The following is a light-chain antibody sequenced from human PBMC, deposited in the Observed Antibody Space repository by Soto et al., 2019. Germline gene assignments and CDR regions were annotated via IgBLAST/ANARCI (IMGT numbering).Light chain of an antibody. CDR2: GAS. CDR3: PQYGSSPPMYT. J-gene: IGKJ2*01. V-gene: IGKV3-20*01. CDR1: QSVSTSY. Sequence: EIVLTQSPGTLSLSPGERATLSCRASQSVSTSYLAWYQQKPGQAPRLLIYGASSRATGVPGRFSGSGSGTDFTLTISTLEPEDSAVYYCPQYGSSPPMYTFGQGTKLEIK.